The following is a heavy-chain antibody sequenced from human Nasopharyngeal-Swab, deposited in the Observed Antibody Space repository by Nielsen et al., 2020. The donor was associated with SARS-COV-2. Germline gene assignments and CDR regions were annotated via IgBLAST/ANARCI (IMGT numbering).Heavy chain of an antibody. Sequence: GESVKISCSASGFTFSNYAMHWVRQAPGKGLEYVSAISSTGGNTYYTDSVKGRFTISRDNSKNTLYLQMGSLRVEDTAVYYCVKDSSGYEFDSWGQGTLVTVSS. V-gene: IGHV3-64D*06. CDR3: VKDSSGYEFDS. CDR1: GFTFSNYA. CDR2: ISSTGGNT. D-gene: IGHD3-22*01. J-gene: IGHJ4*02.